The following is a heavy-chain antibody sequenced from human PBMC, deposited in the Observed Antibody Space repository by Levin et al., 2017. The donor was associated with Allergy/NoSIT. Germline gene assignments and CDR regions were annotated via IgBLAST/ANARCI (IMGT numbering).Heavy chain of an antibody. V-gene: IGHV3-74*01. CDR1: GFTFSSYW. D-gene: IGHD3-16*01. CDR3: ARVHRTYYFDY. Sequence: PGGSLRLSCAASGFTFSSYWMHWVRQAPGKGLVWVSRINSDGSSTSYADSVKGRFTSSRDNAKNTLYLQMNGLRAEDTAVYYCARVHRTYYFDYWGQGTLVTVSS. J-gene: IGHJ4*02. CDR2: INSDGSST.